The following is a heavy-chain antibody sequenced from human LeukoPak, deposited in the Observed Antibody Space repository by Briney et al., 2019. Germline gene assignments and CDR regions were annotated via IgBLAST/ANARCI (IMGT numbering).Heavy chain of an antibody. CDR2: IYPGDSDT. J-gene: IGHJ4*02. V-gene: IGHV5-51*01. Sequence: AESLQISCQGSGYRFTSYWIGWVPQMPGKGLEWVGIIYPGDSDTRYSPSFQGQVTISADKSISTAYLQWSSLKASDTAMYFCARHKGVVGAYLFDYWGRGALVTVSS. CDR1: GYRFTSYW. D-gene: IGHD1-26*01. CDR3: ARHKGVVGAYLFDY.